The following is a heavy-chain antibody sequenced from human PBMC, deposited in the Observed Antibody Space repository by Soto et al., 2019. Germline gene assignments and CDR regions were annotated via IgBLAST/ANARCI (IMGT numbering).Heavy chain of an antibody. Sequence: SETLSLTCSVSGGSVYSTSYYWGWIRQPPGKGLEWVGHIFYGGSTYYNPSLESRVAISVDTSKNQVSLRLTSVTAADTAVYYCARRLASGSPYFDYWGQGTLVTVSS. CDR1: GGSVYSTSYY. J-gene: IGHJ4*02. CDR2: IFYGGST. D-gene: IGHD3-10*01. CDR3: ARRLASGSPYFDY. V-gene: IGHV4-39*01.